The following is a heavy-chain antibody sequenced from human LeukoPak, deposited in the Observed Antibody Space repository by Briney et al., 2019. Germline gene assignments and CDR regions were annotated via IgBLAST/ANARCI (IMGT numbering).Heavy chain of an antibody. Sequence: ASVKVSCKASGYTFTSYYMHWVRQAPGQGLEWMGIINPSGGSTSYAQKFQGRVTMTRDTSTSTVYMELSSLRSEDTAVHYCARAPPCGGDCYTLDYWGQGTLVTVSS. CDR2: INPSGGST. J-gene: IGHJ4*02. V-gene: IGHV1-46*01. CDR3: ARAPPCGGDCYTLDY. D-gene: IGHD2-21*02. CDR1: GYTFTSYY.